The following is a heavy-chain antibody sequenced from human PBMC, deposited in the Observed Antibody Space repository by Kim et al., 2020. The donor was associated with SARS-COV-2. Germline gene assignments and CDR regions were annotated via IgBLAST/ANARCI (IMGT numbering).Heavy chain of an antibody. CDR2: FDSEVGET. J-gene: IGHJ4*02. V-gene: IGHV1-24*01. CDR3: ATRGHSSGWYIYFDY. CDR1: GYTLTDLS. D-gene: IGHD6-19*01. Sequence: ASVKVSCKVSGYTLTDLSMHCVRQAPGKGLEWLGGFDSEVGETIYAQKFQGRVTMTEDTSTDTAYMELSSLRSEDTAVYYCATRGHSSGWYIYFDYWGQGTLVTVSS.